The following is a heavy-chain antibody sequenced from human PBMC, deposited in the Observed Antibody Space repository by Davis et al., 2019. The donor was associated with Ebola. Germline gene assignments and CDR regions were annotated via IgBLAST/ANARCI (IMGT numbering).Heavy chain of an antibody. J-gene: IGHJ4*02. D-gene: IGHD3-10*02. Sequence: ASVKVSCKASGYTFTGYYMHWVRQAPGQGLEWMGWINPNSGGTNYAQKFQGRVTMTRDTSISTAYMELSRLRSDDTAVYYCARDYSFMLVEGYYFDYWGQGTLVTVSS. CDR1: GYTFTGYY. CDR2: INPNSGGT. CDR3: ARDYSFMLVEGYYFDY. V-gene: IGHV1-2*02.